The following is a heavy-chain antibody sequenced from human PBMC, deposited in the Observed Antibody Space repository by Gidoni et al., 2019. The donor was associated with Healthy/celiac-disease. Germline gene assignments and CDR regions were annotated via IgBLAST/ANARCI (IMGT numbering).Heavy chain of an antibody. CDR1: GFTFSSYE. V-gene: IGHV3-48*03. Sequence: EVQLVESGGGLVQPGGSLRLSCAASGFTFSSYEMNWVRQAPGKGLEWVSYISSSGSTIYYADSVKGRFTISRDNAKNSLYLQMNSLRAEDTAVYYCARAQGDPVIIDAFDIWGQGTMVTVSS. CDR2: ISSSGSTI. CDR3: ARAQGDPVIIDAFDI. D-gene: IGHD3-10*01. J-gene: IGHJ3*02.